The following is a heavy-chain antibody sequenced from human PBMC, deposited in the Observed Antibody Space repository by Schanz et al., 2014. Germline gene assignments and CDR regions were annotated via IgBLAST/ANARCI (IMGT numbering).Heavy chain of an antibody. CDR1: GFSFSDYS. D-gene: IGHD5-12*01. Sequence: EVQLVESGGGLVQPGGSLRLSCAASGFSFSDYSMSWVRQAPGKGLEWVSSLSGGSSYIFYADSVKGRFTISRDNAKKTMDLQMNSLRVEDTAVYYCARDPNSVNEIDYWGQGTLVTVSS. V-gene: IGHV3-21*04. J-gene: IGHJ4*02. CDR2: LSGGSSYI. CDR3: ARDPNSVNEIDY.